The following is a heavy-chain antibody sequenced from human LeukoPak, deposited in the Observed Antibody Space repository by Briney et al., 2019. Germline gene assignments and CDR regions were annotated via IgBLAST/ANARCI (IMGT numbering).Heavy chain of an antibody. D-gene: IGHD5-24*01. CDR3: ARRHEMDRSDAFDI. CDR2: VYYTGTT. V-gene: IGHV4-59*08. J-gene: IGHJ3*02. CDR1: CRSFSNYY. Sequence: SETLSLTCTVSCRSFSNYYWNWIRQPPGKGLEWMGYVYYTGTTNYNPSLKSRVTIFVDASKKHFSLSLNSLTAADTAVYYCARRHEMDRSDAFDIWGQGTMVTVSS.